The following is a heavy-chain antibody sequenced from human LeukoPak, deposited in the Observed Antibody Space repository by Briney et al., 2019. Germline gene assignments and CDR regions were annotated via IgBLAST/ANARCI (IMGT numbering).Heavy chain of an antibody. CDR3: ARVEIVIEPSADNWFDP. CDR1: GFTFSGYY. D-gene: IGHD2-2*03. V-gene: IGHV3-11*01. J-gene: IGHJ5*02. CDR2: IGNIATTI. Sequence: PGGSLRLSCAASGFTFSGYYMAWIRQAPGKGLEWISYIGNIATTIHYADSVKGRFTISRDNAKNSLSLQMNSLRVEDTAVYYCARVEIVIEPSADNWFDPWGQGTLVTVAS.